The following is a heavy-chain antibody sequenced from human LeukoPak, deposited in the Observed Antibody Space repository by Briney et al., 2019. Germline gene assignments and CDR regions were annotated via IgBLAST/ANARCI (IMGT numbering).Heavy chain of an antibody. CDR1: GFTFSSYG. J-gene: IGHJ6*02. D-gene: IGHD1-14*01. V-gene: IGHV3-30*03. CDR2: ISYDGSNK. Sequence: PGRSLRLSCAASGFTFSSYGMHWVRQAPGKGLEWVAVISYDGSNKYYADSVKGRFAISRDNSKNTLYLQMNSLRAEDTAVYYCATINRYYYYGMDVWGQGTTVTVSS. CDR3: ATINRYYYYGMDV.